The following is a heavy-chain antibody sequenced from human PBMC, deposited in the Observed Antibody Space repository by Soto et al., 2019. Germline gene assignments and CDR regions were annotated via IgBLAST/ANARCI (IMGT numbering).Heavy chain of an antibody. Sequence: EAQLLESGGDWAQPGGSLRLSCAASGFTFSSHGMSWVRQAPGKGLEWIAGLSRGGGTTYYADSVKGRFTISRDNTKNTQDLIMNSLKVEDTALYYCAKDGQYRTDGFDVWGQGTMVTVSS. CDR2: LSRGGGTT. D-gene: IGHD6-6*01. CDR3: AKDGQYRTDGFDV. J-gene: IGHJ3*01. CDR1: GFTFSSHG. V-gene: IGHV3-23*01.